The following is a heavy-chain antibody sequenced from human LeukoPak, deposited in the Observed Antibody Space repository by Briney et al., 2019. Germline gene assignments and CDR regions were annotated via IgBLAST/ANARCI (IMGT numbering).Heavy chain of an antibody. CDR1: GVSFRGYY. Sequence: PSETLSLTCTVSGVSFRGYYWSWIRQLPGKGLEWIGYVYYDGGTSYNPSRNSRVTISISTAKKQFSLKLSAVTTADTAVYYCARRIGDPARAAFHLWGQGTMVPVSS. V-gene: IGHV4-59*01. CDR3: ARRIGDPARAAFHL. CDR2: VYYDGGT. J-gene: IGHJ3*01. D-gene: IGHD3-16*01.